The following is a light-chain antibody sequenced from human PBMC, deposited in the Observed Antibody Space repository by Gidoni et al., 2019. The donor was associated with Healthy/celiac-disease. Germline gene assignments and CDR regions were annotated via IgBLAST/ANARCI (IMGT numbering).Light chain of an antibody. CDR2: AAS. Sequence: DSQMTQPPSSLSASVGDRVTITCRASQSISSYLNWYQQKPGKAPKLLIYAASSLQSGVPSRFSGSGSGTDFTLTISSLQPEDFATYYCQQSYSTLYTFGQXTKLEIK. V-gene: IGKV1-39*01. CDR1: QSISSY. J-gene: IGKJ2*01. CDR3: QQSYSTLYT.